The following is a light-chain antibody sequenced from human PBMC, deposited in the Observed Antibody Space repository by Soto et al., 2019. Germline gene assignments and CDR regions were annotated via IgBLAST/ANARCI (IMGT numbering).Light chain of an antibody. CDR2: GAS. Sequence: EIVLTQSPGTLSLSPGERATLSCRASRSVTSSYLAWYQQKLGQAPRLLIYGASTRATGIPDRFSGSGSGTDFTLTISRLEPEDFAVYYCQQYNNWPITFGQGTRLEI. V-gene: IGKV3-20*01. J-gene: IGKJ5*01. CDR1: RSVTSSY. CDR3: QQYNNWPIT.